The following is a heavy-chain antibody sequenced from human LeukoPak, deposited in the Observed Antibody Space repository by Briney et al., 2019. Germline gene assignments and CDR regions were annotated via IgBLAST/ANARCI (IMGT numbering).Heavy chain of an antibody. CDR2: IYYSGST. D-gene: IGHD3-22*01. Sequence: SETLSLTCTVSGYSISSGYYWGWIRQPPGKGLEWIGYIYYSGSTNYNPSLKSRVIISVDTSKNQFSLKLSSVTAADTAVYYCARGYESSGYFGYYYMDVWGKGTTVTVSS. CDR1: GYSISSGYY. J-gene: IGHJ6*03. V-gene: IGHV4-61*01. CDR3: ARGYESSGYFGYYYMDV.